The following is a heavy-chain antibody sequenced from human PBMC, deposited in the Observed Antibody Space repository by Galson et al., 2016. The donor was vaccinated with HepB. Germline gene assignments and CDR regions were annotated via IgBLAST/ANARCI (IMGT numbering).Heavy chain of an antibody. CDR1: GYTFTNYE. CDR2: INPDNGNT. D-gene: IGHD1-20*01. Sequence: SVKVSCKASGYTFTNYEIQWVRQAPGQRLEWMGWINPDNGNTKYSQKFQGRVTITRDPSATTAYMELSSLTSEDTAVYHWARDDYNWDGDDRYYFDYWGQGTLVTVSS. J-gene: IGHJ4*02. CDR3: ARDDYNWDGDDRYYFDY. V-gene: IGHV1-3*01.